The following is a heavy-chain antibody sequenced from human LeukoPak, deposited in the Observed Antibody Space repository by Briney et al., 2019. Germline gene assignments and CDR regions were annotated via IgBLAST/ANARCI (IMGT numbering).Heavy chain of an antibody. V-gene: IGHV3-53*01. Sequence: GGSLRLSCAASGFTVSSNYMSWVRQAPGKGLEWVSVIYSGGTTYYADSVKGRFTISRDNSKNTLYLQINSLRAEDTAVYYCAREYFDYWGQGTLVTVSS. CDR1: GFTVSSNY. CDR3: AREYFDY. J-gene: IGHJ4*02. CDR2: IYSGGTT.